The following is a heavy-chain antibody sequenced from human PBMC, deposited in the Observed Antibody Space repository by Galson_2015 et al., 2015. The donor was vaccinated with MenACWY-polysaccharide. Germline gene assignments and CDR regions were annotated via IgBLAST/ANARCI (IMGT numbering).Heavy chain of an antibody. Sequence: SLRLSCAASGFTFSSYWMHWVRQAPGKGLVWVSRISSDGSSTSYPGSVKSRFTISRDNAKNALHLQMSSLRAEDTAVYYCARVQGGYSNDWHHPYYFDYSVQGTLVTVSS. V-gene: IGHV3-74*01. CDR1: GFTFSSYW. CDR3: ARVQGGYSNDWHHPYYFDY. J-gene: IGHJ4*02. D-gene: IGHD6-13*01. CDR2: ISSDGSST.